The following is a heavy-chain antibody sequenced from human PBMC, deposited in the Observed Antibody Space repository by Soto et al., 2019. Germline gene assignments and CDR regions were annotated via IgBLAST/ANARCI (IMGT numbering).Heavy chain of an antibody. J-gene: IGHJ6*02. Sequence: GGSLRLSCAASGFTFSSYAMHWVRQAPGKGLEWVAVISYDGSNKYYADSVKGRFTISRDNSKNTLYLQMNSLRAEDAAVYYCARDAGFGDLGYYYGMDVWGQGTTVTVSS. CDR3: ARDAGFGDLGYYYGMDV. D-gene: IGHD3-10*01. CDR1: GFTFSSYA. CDR2: ISYDGSNK. V-gene: IGHV3-30-3*01.